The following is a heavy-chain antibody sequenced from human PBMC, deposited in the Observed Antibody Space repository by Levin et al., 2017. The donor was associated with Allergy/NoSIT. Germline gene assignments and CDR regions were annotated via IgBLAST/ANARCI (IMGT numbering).Heavy chain of an antibody. J-gene: IGHJ5*02. CDR3: ARDQLYYDFWSGYYFGEYWFDP. D-gene: IGHD3-3*01. V-gene: IGHV3-7*01. Sequence: GESLKISCAASGFTFSSYWMSWVRQAPGKGLEWVANIKQDGSEKYYVDSVKGRFTISRDNAKNSLYLQMNSLRAEDTAVYYCARDQLYYDFWSGYYFGEYWFDPWGQGTLVTVSS. CDR1: GFTFSSYW. CDR2: IKQDGSEK.